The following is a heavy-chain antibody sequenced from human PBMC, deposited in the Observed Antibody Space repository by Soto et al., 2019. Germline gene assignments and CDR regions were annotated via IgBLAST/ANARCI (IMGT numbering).Heavy chain of an antibody. CDR3: ARCWTGSRQGFDS. Sequence: QVQLQESGPGLVKPSQTLSLTCTVSGGSISSGDYYWSWIRQHPGKGLEWIGYIYYSGSTYYNPSLKSRFTITVDTSKKQFSLKLSSVTAAETAVYYCARCWTGSRQGFDSWGQGTLVTVSS. CDR2: IYYSGST. D-gene: IGHD1-26*01. J-gene: IGHJ5*01. V-gene: IGHV4-31*03. CDR1: GGSISSGDYY.